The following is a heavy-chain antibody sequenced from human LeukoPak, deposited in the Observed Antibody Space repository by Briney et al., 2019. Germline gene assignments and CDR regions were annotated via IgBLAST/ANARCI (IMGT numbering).Heavy chain of an antibody. CDR2: IQSGGST. CDR1: GLTVTNNH. J-gene: IGHJ4*02. D-gene: IGHD4-17*01. CDR3: ARRAVTNQFDS. V-gene: IGHV3-66*02. Sequence: GGSLRLSCAASGLTVTNNHMTWVRQAPGKGLEWVSVIQSGGSTYYADSVKGRFTISRGNSKNTLYLQMSSLRAEDTAVYYCARRAVTNQFDSWGQGTLVTVSS.